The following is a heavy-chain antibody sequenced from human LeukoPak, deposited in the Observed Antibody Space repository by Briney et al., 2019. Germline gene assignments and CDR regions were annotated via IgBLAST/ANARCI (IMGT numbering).Heavy chain of an antibody. D-gene: IGHD6-13*01. V-gene: IGHV3-74*01. CDR2: IYSDGSST. CDR1: GFTFSNSW. CDR3: ARERHPSIAAADYYYYYYGMDV. J-gene: IGHJ6*02. Sequence: GGSLRLSCAASGFTFSNSWVHWVRQAPGKGLVWVSPIYSDGSSTTYADSVKGRFTISRDNAKNSLYLQMNSLRAEDTAVYYCARERHPSIAAADYYYYYYGMDVWGQGTTVTVSS.